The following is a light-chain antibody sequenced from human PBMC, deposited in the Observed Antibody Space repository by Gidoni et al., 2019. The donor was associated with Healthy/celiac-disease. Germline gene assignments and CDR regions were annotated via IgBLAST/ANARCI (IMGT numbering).Light chain of an antibody. CDR2: DAS. V-gene: IGKV1-13*02. CDR3: QQFNSYLGIT. CDR1: QVISSA. Sequence: AGPLTPSPSSLSASVGDRVTITCRARQVISSALAWYQQKPGKAPKLLIYDASSLESGVPSRFSGSGSGTDFTLTISSLQPEDFATYYCQQFNSYLGITFGPGTKVDIK. J-gene: IGKJ3*01.